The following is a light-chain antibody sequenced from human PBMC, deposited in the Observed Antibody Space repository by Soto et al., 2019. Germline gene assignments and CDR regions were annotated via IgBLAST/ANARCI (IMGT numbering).Light chain of an antibody. Sequence: QSALTQPASVSGSPGQSITISCSGTSSDVGGHDYVSWYQQHPGKAPKLTIFEVSRRPSGVSNRFSASKSGNTASLTISGLQAEDEAEYYCFSHSDINTFYVFGSGTKLTVL. V-gene: IGLV2-14*01. J-gene: IGLJ1*01. CDR3: FSHSDINTFYV. CDR1: SSDVGGHDY. CDR2: EVS.